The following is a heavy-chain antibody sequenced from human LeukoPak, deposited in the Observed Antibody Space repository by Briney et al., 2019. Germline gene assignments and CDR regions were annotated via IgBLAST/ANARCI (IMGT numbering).Heavy chain of an antibody. CDR3: AIGRMDV. J-gene: IGHJ6*02. Sequence: GRSLRLSCAASGFTFSSYAMHWVRQAPGKGLEWVAVISYDGSNKYYADSVKGRFTISRDNSKNTLYLQMNSLRAEDTAVYYCAIGRMDVWGQGTTVTASS. CDR2: ISYDGSNK. V-gene: IGHV3-30-3*01. CDR1: GFTFSSYA.